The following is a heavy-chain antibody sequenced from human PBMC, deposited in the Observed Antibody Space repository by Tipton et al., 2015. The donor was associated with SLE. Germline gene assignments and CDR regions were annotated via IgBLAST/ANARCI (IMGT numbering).Heavy chain of an antibody. V-gene: IGHV3-21*03. CDR1: GLTLSNHD. D-gene: IGHD4-17*01. CDR3: ARDLTTVTSEYFDY. J-gene: IGHJ4*02. Sequence: SLRLSCVVSGLTLSNHDMNWVRQAPGKGLEWVSFISSSSSYIYYADSVKGRFTISRDNAKNSLYLQMNSLRAEDTAVYYCARDLTTVTSEYFDYWGQGTLVTVSS. CDR2: ISSSSSYI.